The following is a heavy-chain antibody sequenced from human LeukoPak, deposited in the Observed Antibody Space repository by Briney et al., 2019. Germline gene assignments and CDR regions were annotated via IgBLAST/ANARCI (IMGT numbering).Heavy chain of an antibody. D-gene: IGHD3-22*01. CDR1: GGSISSYY. CDR3: ARDYYYDSSGYPRSFRYYGMDV. J-gene: IGHJ6*02. CDR2: IYYSGST. Sequence: SETLSLTCTVSGGSISSYYWSWIRQPPGKGLEWIGYIYYSGSTNYNPSLKSRVTISVDTSKNQFSLKLSSVTAADTAVYYCARDYYYDSSGYPRSFRYYGMDVWGQGTTVTVSS. V-gene: IGHV4-59*01.